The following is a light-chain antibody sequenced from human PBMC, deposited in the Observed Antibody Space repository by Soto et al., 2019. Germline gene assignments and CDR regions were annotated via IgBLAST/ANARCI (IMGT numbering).Light chain of an antibody. CDR1: QGISNY. Sequence: DIQMTQSPSSLSASVGDRVTITCRASQGISNYLAWYQQKPGKVPKLLIYAASTLQSGVPSRFSGSGSGTDFTLTISSLQPEDVATYCCHKYNSAPRTFVQGTKVEIK. CDR3: HKYNSAPRT. V-gene: IGKV1-27*01. J-gene: IGKJ1*01. CDR2: AAS.